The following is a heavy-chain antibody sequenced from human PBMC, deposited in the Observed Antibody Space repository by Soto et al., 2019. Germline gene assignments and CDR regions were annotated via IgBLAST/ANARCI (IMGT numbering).Heavy chain of an antibody. D-gene: IGHD3-16*02. V-gene: IGHV3-23*01. CDR1: GFTFSSYG. CDR3: AKSLGDMVTFGCVIIVTLGDY. CDR2: ISGSCGST. Sequence: EVQLLESGGGLVQPGGSLRLSCAASGFTFSSYGLSWVRQAPGKGLEWVSGISGSCGSTYYADSVKGRFTISRDNSKNPLYLQMNSLRAEDTAVYYCAKSLGDMVTFGCVIIVTLGDYWGQGTLVTVTS. J-gene: IGHJ4*02.